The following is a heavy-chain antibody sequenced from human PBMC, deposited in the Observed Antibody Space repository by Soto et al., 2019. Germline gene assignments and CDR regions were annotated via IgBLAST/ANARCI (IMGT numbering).Heavy chain of an antibody. CDR1: GGSISSSSYY. V-gene: IGHV4-39*01. CDR3: ARQLLRYFDWGNDAFDI. D-gene: IGHD3-9*01. Sequence: LSLTCTVSGGSISSSSYYWGWIRQPPGKGLEGIGSIYYSGSTYYNPSLKSRVTISVDTSKNQFSLKLSSVTAADTAVYYCARQLLRYFDWGNDAFDIWGQGTMVTVSS. CDR2: IYYSGST. J-gene: IGHJ3*02.